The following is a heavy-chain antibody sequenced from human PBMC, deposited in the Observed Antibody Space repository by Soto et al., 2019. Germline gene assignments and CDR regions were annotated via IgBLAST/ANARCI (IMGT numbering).Heavy chain of an antibody. CDR1: GFTVSTYG. CDR3: TGEVPSGY. J-gene: IGHJ4*02. D-gene: IGHD2-8*02. Sequence: QVPLVESGGGVVQPGRSLRLSCAVSGFTVSTYGMHWVRQAPGKGLEWVAVISRDGGTNYYADSVKGRFTISRDNSRNTLFLEMNSLRGDDMAVYYCTGEVPSGYWGQGTLVTVSS. V-gene: IGHV3-30*03. CDR2: ISRDGGTN.